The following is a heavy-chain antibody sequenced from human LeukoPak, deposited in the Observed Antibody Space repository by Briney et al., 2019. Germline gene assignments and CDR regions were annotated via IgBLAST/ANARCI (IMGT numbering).Heavy chain of an antibody. J-gene: IGHJ3*02. V-gene: IGHV3-74*01. CDR3: ARVGVMVRGPGGAFDI. CDR1: GFTFSSYW. D-gene: IGHD3-10*01. Sequence: TGGSLRLSCAASGFTFSSYWMLRDRQAQGKGLVWVSRINSDGSSTSYADSVKGLFAICRDNAKSTLYLQMNSLRAEDTAVYYCARVGVMVRGPGGAFDIWGQGTMVTVSS. CDR2: INSDGSST.